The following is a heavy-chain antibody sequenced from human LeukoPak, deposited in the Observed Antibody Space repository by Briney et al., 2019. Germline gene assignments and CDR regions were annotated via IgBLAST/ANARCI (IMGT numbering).Heavy chain of an antibody. D-gene: IGHD1-7*01. V-gene: IGHV4-61*02. Sequence: SETLSLTCTVSGGSVSGSSVSSFGYYWSWIRQPAGKGLEWIGRIYTSGSTNYNPSLKSRVTMSVDTSKNQFSLKLSSVTAADTAVYYCARELSHGLVTGTTTDVWFDPWGQGTLVTVSS. CDR1: GGSVSGSSVSSFGYY. CDR2: IYTSGST. CDR3: ARELSHGLVTGTTTDVWFDP. J-gene: IGHJ5*02.